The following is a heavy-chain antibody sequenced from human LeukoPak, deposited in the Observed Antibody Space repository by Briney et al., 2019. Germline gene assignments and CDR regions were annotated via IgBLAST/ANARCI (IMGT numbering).Heavy chain of an antibody. CDR1: GGSFTDYF. J-gene: IGHJ6*02. Sequence: SETLSLTCDVFGGSFTDYFWTWIRQSPGKGLEWIGEINDYTGNTNYNPSLNSRVSISLEKSKNQFSLELRSVTAADTAVYYCARGRIAKIVVIHSFHYGMDVWGQGTTVTVSS. V-gene: IGHV4-34*01. CDR3: ARGRIAKIVVIHSFHYGMDV. D-gene: IGHD3-22*01. CDR2: INDYTGNT.